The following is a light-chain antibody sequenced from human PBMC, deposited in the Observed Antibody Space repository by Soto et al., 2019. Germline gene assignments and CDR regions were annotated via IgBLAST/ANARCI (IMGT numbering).Light chain of an antibody. CDR3: MQALQTPYT. J-gene: IGKJ2*01. CDR1: QSLVQSSGYNS. V-gene: IGKV2-28*01. CDR2: LGS. Sequence: DIVMTQSPLSLPVTPGEPASISCRSSQSLVQSSGYNSLHWYLQKPGQSPQLLIYLGSDRASGVPDRFSGSGSGTDFTLKITRVKAEDVGVFYCMQALQTPYTFGQGTKLEI.